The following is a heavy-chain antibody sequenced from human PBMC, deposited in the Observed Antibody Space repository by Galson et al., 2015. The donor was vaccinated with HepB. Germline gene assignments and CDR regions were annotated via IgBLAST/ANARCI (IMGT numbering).Heavy chain of an antibody. Sequence: SVKVSCKASGYTFTSYGISWVRQAPGQGLEWMGWISAYNGNTNYAQKLQGRVTMTTDTSTSTAYMELRSLRSDVTAVYYCARYHNYDSSGYYPFDYWGQGTLVTVSS. CDR3: ARYHNYDSSGYYPFDY. J-gene: IGHJ4*02. CDR1: GYTFTSYG. D-gene: IGHD3-22*01. CDR2: ISAYNGNT. V-gene: IGHV1-18*04.